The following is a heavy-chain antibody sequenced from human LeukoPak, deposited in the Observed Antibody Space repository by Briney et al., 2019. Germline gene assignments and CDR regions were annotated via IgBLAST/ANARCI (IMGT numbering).Heavy chain of an antibody. D-gene: IGHD3-10*01. J-gene: IGHJ4*02. CDR3: ANLPRGDY. CDR2: IYSGGNT. CDR1: GFTDSRNY. V-gene: IGHV3-53*01. Sequence: PGGSLRLSCAASGFTDSRNYMSWVRQAPGKGLEWVSVIYSGGNTYYADFVKGRFTISRDNSKNTLYLQINSLTAEDTAVYYCANLPRGDYWGLGTLVTVSS.